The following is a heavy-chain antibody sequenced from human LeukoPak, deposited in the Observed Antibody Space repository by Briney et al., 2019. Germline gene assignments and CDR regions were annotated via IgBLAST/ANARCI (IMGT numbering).Heavy chain of an antibody. V-gene: IGHV3-15*01. J-gene: IGHJ3*02. Sequence: PGGSLRLSCAASGFTFNNYTMNWVRQAPGKGLEWVGRIKSKTDGGTTDYAAPVKGRFTISRDDSKNTLYLQMNSLKTEDTAVYYCTTGYGYGDAFDIWGQGTMVTVSS. CDR2: IKSKTDGGTT. CDR3: TTGYGYGDAFDI. CDR1: GFTFNNYT. D-gene: IGHD5-18*01.